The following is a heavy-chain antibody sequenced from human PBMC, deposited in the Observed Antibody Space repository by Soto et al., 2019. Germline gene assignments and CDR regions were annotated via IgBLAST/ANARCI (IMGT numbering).Heavy chain of an antibody. J-gene: IGHJ5*02. Sequence: SERRVLTCTVAGGSISSGGFYWSWIRQPQGKGPEWIGYIYYSGSTYYNPSLKSRVTISVDTSKNQFSLKLSSVTAADTAVYYCAREAYYYDSSGYYYDNWFDPWGQGTLVTVSS. D-gene: IGHD3-22*01. CDR1: GGSISSGGFY. CDR2: IYYSGST. CDR3: AREAYYYDSSGYYYDNWFDP. V-gene: IGHV4-30-4*01.